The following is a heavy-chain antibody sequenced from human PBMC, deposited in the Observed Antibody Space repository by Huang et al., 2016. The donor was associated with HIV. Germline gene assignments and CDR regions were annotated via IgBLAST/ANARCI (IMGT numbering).Heavy chain of an antibody. V-gene: IGHV3-74*02. CDR2: IESDGSST. Sequence: EVELAESGGGSVRPGQSLRLSCVGSGFIFSDYWMHGVRQIPGKGLMWVARIESDGSSTSYADSVKGRFTIYRDNAKNTVYLQMSSLRVDDTAVYYCVRAKEKGYDFWSGYRYWGQGVQVTVSS. CDR3: VRAKEKGYDFWSGYRY. D-gene: IGHD3-3*01. J-gene: IGHJ4*01. CDR1: GFIFSDYW.